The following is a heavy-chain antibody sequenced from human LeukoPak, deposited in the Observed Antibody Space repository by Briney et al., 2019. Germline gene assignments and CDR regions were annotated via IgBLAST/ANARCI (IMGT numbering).Heavy chain of an antibody. D-gene: IGHD5-12*01. CDR3: ARGRSRGYSGYDLWLDY. Sequence: ASVKVSCKASGYAFTSYDINWVRQATGQGLEWMGWMNPNSGNTGYAQKFQGRVTITRNTSISTAYMELSSLRSEDTAVYYCARGRSRGYSGYDLWLDYWGQGTLVTVSS. J-gene: IGHJ4*02. V-gene: IGHV1-8*03. CDR2: MNPNSGNT. CDR1: GYAFTSYD.